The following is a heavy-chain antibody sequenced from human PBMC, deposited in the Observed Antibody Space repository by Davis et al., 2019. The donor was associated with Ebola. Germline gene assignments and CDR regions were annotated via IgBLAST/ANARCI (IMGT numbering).Heavy chain of an antibody. D-gene: IGHD1-1*01. CDR1: GASLRGNV. J-gene: IGHJ6*03. V-gene: IGHV4-34*01. CDR2: INHSGST. CDR3: AKKGQHQLMLYYYYYMDV. Sequence: PSETLSLTCAVYGASLRGNVWTWIRQPPGKGLEWIGEINHSGSTDYTPSLKSRVTMSVDIYKKQFSLRLGSVTAADTAVYYCAKKGQHQLMLYYYYYMDVWGKGTPVTVSS.